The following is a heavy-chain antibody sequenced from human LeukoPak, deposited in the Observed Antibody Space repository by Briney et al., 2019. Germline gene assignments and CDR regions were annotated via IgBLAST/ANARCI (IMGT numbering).Heavy chain of an antibody. V-gene: IGHV3-53*01. J-gene: IGHJ5*02. CDR1: GFTVSSNY. CDR2: IYSGGST. Sequence: GGSLRLSCAASGFTVSSNYMSWVRQAPGKGLEWVSVIYSGGSTYYADSVKGRFTISRDNSKNTLYLQMNSLRAEDTAVYYCARGQSSSFGGFDPWGQGTLVTVSS. CDR3: ARGQSSSFGGFDP. D-gene: IGHD6-6*01.